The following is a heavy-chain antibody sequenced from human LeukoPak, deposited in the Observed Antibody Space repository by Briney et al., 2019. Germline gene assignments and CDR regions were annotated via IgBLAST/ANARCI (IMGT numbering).Heavy chain of an antibody. CDR1: GGSISNYY. J-gene: IGHJ4*02. V-gene: IGHV4-59*08. Sequence: SETLSLTCTVSGGSISNYYWSWIRQPPGKGLGWIGYIYYSGNINYNPSLKSRVTISVDTSKNQFTLRLNSVTAADTAVYYCARLFKQQPYYFDYWGQGTLVTVSS. D-gene: IGHD6-13*01. CDR3: ARLFKQQPYYFDY. CDR2: IYYSGNI.